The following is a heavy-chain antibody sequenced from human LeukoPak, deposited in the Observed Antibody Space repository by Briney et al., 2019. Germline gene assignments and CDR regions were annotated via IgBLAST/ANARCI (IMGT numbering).Heavy chain of an antibody. CDR2: ISYDGSNK. J-gene: IGHJ4*02. CDR1: GFTFSSYG. Sequence: GGSLRLSCAASGFTFSSYGMHWVRQASGKGLEWVAVISYDGSNKYYADSVKGRFTISRDNSKNTLYLQMNSPRAEDTAVYYCARDPYNSGWYGEYWGQGTLVIVSS. CDR3: ARDPYNSGWYGEY. V-gene: IGHV3-30*03. D-gene: IGHD6-19*01.